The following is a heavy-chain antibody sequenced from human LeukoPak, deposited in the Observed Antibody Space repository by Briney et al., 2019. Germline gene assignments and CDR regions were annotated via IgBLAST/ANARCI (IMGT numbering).Heavy chain of an antibody. CDR1: GFTFDDYA. D-gene: IGHD2-15*01. CDR3: AKAYSNQGGALDI. V-gene: IGHV3-9*01. J-gene: IGHJ3*02. CDR2: ISWNSGSI. Sequence: QPGRSLRLSCAASGFTFDDYAMHWVRQAPGKGLEWVSGISWNSGSIGYADSVKGRFTISRDNAKNSLYLQMNSLRAEDTALYYCAKAYSNQGGALDIWGQGTMVTVSS.